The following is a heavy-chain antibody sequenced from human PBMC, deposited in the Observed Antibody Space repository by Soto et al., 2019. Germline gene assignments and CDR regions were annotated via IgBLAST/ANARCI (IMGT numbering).Heavy chain of an antibody. CDR1: GFTFRDYY. Sequence: HVELVESGGGLVNPGGSRRLSGAAPGFTFRDYYRSWIRQPPGKGLEWVPYISGTGDTIYYADSVKGRFTISRDNAKDSLILQMTSLIVDDTAIYYCARSCGYDEWCSFDYWGQGAQVTVSS. V-gene: IGHV3-11*01. CDR3: ARSCGYDEWCSFDY. D-gene: IGHD2-8*01. J-gene: IGHJ4*02. CDR2: ISGTGDTI.